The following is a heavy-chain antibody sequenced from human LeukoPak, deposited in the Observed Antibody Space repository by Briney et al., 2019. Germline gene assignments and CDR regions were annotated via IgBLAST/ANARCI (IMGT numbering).Heavy chain of an antibody. V-gene: IGHV3-30*02. J-gene: IGHJ5*02. CDR3: AKPTVTTGGPNWFDP. CDR1: GFTFSSYG. D-gene: IGHD4-17*01. CDR2: IRYDGSNK. Sequence: PGGSLRLSCAASGFTFSSYGMHWVRQAPGKGLEWVAFIRYDGSNKYYADSVKGRFTISRDNSKNTLYLQMNNLRAEDTAVYYCAKPTVTTGGPNWFDPWGQGTLVTVSS.